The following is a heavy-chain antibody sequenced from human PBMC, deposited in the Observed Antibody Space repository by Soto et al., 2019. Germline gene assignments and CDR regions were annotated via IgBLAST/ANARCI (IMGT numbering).Heavy chain of an antibody. D-gene: IGHD5-18*01. CDR1: GYTFTSYG. V-gene: IGHV1-18*01. CDR3: ASSLLVGYGLEGESD. Sequence: QDQLVQSGAVVKKPGASVKVSCKASGYTFTSYGISWVRQAPGQGLEWMGWISAYNGNTNYAQKLQGRDTMTTDTSTSTAYMELRSLRSDDTAVYYCASSLLVGYGLEGESDWGQGTLVTVSS. J-gene: IGHJ4*02. CDR2: ISAYNGNT.